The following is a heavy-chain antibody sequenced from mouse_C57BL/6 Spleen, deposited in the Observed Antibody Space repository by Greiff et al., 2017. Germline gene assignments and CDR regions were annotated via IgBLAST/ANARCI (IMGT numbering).Heavy chain of an antibody. CDR1: GYTFTDYY. Sequence: VQLQQSGPELVKPGASVKISCKASGYTFTDYYMNWVKQSHGKSLEWIGDINPNNGGTSYNQKFKGKATLTVDKSSSTAYMELRSLTSEDSAVYYCARRNYGSSYDWFADWGQGTLVTVSA. J-gene: IGHJ3*01. CDR3: ARRNYGSSYDWFAD. D-gene: IGHD1-1*01. V-gene: IGHV1-26*01. CDR2: INPNNGGT.